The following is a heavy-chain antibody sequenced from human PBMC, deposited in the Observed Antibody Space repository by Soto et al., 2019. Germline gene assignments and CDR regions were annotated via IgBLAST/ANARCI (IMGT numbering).Heavy chain of an antibody. CDR3: ATWHEREHAYHV. J-gene: IGHJ3*01. CDR2: LYDVDGS. CDR1: GLTISGKNY. D-gene: IGHD1-1*01. Sequence: DVQLVESGGGLIQPGGSLRLSCAAFGLTISGKNYVSWVRHAPGKGLGWASVLYDVDGSFYADSVRGRFTTSSDSSKTTVYIQMHALRPDNTAVYYCATWHEREHAYHVWGQGTTVTVSS. V-gene: IGHV3-53*01.